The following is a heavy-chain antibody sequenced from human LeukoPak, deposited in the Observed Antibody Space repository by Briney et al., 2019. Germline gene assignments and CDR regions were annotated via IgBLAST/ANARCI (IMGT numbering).Heavy chain of an antibody. CDR3: ARHFGDSVDF. Sequence: GGSLTLSCAASGFTFSIYWMSWVRQAAGKGLEWVANINQDGSERYYVDSVKGRFTLSRDNAKNSLYLQMNSLGVEDTAVYYCARHFGDSVDFWGQGSLVTVSS. V-gene: IGHV3-7*01. CDR2: INQDGSER. D-gene: IGHD4-17*01. J-gene: IGHJ4*02. CDR1: GFTFSIYW.